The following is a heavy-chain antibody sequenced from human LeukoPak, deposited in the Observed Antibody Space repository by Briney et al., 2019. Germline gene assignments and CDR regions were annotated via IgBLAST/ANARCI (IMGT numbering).Heavy chain of an antibody. J-gene: IGHJ1*01. Sequence: HPGVSLRLSCEASGFTFDNYAMSWVRQAPGKGLEWVSAISNSGVSTHYADSVKGRFTISRDNSKNTLFLHMNTLRADDMAVYYCAKDLYPHGRAEYFQHWGQGTLVTVSS. V-gene: IGHV3-23*01. D-gene: IGHD2-2*02. CDR3: AKDLYPHGRAEYFQH. CDR1: GFTFDNYA. CDR2: ISNSGVST.